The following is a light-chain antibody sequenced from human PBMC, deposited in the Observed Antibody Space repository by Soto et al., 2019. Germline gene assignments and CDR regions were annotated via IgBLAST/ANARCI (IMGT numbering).Light chain of an antibody. Sequence: EVLLTQSKGTLSFSPGERATLSCRASQSVSSSYLAWYQQKPGQAPRLLIYGASSRATGIPDRFSGSGSGTDFTLTISRLEPEDFAVYYCQQYGSSLTTFGQGTRLEIK. J-gene: IGKJ5*01. CDR3: QQYGSSLTT. V-gene: IGKV3-20*01. CDR1: QSVSSSY. CDR2: GAS.